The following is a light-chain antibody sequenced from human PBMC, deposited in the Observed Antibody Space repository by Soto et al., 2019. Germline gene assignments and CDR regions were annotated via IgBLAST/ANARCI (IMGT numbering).Light chain of an antibody. CDR2: GAS. V-gene: IGKV3-20*01. CDR3: QQYGSSPA. J-gene: IGKJ4*01. Sequence: ILLTQSPCTISLGRGERATLCCMVSQSVSSSYLAWYQQKPGQAPRLLIYGASSRATGIPDRFSGSGSGTDFTLTISRLEPEDFAVYYCQQYGSSPAFGGGTKVDI. CDR1: QSVSSSY.